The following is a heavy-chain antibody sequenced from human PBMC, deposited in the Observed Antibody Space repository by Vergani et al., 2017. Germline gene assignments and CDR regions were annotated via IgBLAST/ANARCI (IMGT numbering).Heavy chain of an antibody. D-gene: IGHD2-2*01. CDR3: ARDRRYCSSTSCYYSAFDI. CDR1: GFTFSSSS. V-gene: IGHV3-48*01. Sequence: EVQLVESGGGLVQPGGSLRLSCAASGFTFSSSSMNWVRQAPGKGLEWVSYISSSSSTIYYADSVKGRFTISRDNAKNSLYLQMNSLRAEDTAVYYCARDRRYCSSTSCYYSAFDIWGQGTMVTVSS. CDR2: ISSSSSTI. J-gene: IGHJ3*02.